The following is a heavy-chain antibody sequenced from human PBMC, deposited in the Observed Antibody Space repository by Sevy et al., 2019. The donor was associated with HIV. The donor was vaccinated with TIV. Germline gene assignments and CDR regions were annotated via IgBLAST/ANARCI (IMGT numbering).Heavy chain of an antibody. J-gene: IGHJ4*02. D-gene: IGHD3-10*01. CDR2: ITSNGLST. V-gene: IGHV3-64D*06. CDR3: VKYRGLTQDFDY. CDR1: GFPFRSNI. Sequence: GGSLRLSCSASGFPFRSNIMGWVRQAPDKRLEYVSGITSNGLSTHYVPSVKGRFSISRDNSKNTMYLQMSSLRPEDTAVYYCVKYRGLTQDFDYWGQGTLVTVSS.